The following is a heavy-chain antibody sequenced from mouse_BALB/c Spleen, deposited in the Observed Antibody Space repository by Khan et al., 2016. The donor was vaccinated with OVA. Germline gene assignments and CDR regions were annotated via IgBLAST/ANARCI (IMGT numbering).Heavy chain of an antibody. J-gene: IGHJ3*01. CDR1: GFTFSTYG. Sequence: EVELVESGGDLVKPGGSLKLSCAASGFTFSTYGMSWVRQTPDKRLEWVATVSTGGGYTYYPDSVKGRFTISRDNAKNTLYLQMRGLKSEDTAIFYCTRLAYYYDSEGCAYWGQGTLVTVSA. CDR2: VSTGGGYT. D-gene: IGHD1-1*01. V-gene: IGHV5-6*01. CDR3: TRLAYYYDSEGCAY.